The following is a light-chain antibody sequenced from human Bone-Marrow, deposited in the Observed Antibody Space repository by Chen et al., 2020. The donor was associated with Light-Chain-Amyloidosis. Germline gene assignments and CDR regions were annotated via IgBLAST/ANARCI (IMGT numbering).Light chain of an antibody. CDR1: QSMDSW. J-gene: IGKJ1*01. CDR2: KTS. V-gene: IGKV1-5*03. Sequence: DIQMSQSPSTLSASVGDRVTITCRARQSMDSWVAWYQQKPGRAPKVLIYKTSNLQNGVPSRFSGSGSGTEFTLTISSLQPDDFATYFCQQSNSYPWTFGQGTQVEIK. CDR3: QQSNSYPWT.